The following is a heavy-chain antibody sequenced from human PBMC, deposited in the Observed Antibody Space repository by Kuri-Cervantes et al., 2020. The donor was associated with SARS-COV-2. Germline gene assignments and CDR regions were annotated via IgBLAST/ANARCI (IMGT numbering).Heavy chain of an antibody. J-gene: IGHJ6*02. Sequence: GESLKISCAASGFTFSSYSMNWVRQAPGKGLEWVPSISSSSSYIYYADSVKGRFTISRDNAKNSLYLQMNSLRAEDTAVYYCARDLAAAGMDIWGQGTTVTVSS. D-gene: IGHD6-13*01. V-gene: IGHV3-21*01. CDR1: GFTFSSYS. CDR3: ARDLAAAGMDI. CDR2: ISSSSSYI.